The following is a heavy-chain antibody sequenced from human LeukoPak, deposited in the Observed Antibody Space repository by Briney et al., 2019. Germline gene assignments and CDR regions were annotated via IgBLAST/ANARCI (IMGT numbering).Heavy chain of an antibody. V-gene: IGHV3-53*01. D-gene: IGHD2-15*01. Sequence: GGSLRLSCEASGFTVSSNYMSWVRQAPGKGLEWVSVIYSGGSTYYADSVKGRFTISRDNSKNTLYLQMNSLRAEDTAVYYCARVLRWYCSGGSCYYFDYWGQGTLVTVSS. CDR2: IYSGGST. CDR3: ARVLRWYCSGGSCYYFDY. CDR1: GFTVSSNY. J-gene: IGHJ4*02.